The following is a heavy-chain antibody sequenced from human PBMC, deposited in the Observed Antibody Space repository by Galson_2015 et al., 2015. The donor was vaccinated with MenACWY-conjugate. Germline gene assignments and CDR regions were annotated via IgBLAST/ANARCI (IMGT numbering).Heavy chain of an antibody. J-gene: IGHJ4*02. V-gene: IGHV1-69*13. CDR2: ITPIFNTA. D-gene: IGHD4-23*01. Sequence: SVKVSCKASGGTFSTYTFSWVRQAPGQGLEWMGGITPIFNTANYAQKFQGRLTITADESASTAYMELRSLRPEDTALYYCAREGKSNDYGGNSADYWGQGTLVTVSS. CDR3: AREGKSNDYGGNSADY. CDR1: GGTFSTYT.